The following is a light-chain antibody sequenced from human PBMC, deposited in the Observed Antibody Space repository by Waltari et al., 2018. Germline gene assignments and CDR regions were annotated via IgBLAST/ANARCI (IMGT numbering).Light chain of an antibody. CDR2: GTY. CDR3: QQRASWPNT. Sequence: EIVLPQSPATLSLSTGEGATLSCRASQSVSNYLAWYQQKPGQAPRLLIYGTYNRATGIPARFSGSGSGTDFTLTISSLEPEDFAVYYCQQRASWPNTFGQGTKLEIK. V-gene: IGKV3-11*01. CDR1: QSVSNY. J-gene: IGKJ2*01.